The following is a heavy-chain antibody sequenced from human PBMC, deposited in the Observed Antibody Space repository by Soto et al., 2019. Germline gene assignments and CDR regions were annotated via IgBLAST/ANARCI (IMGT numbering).Heavy chain of an antibody. CDR3: ARDYYGSGDS. Sequence: EVQLVESGGGLVKPGGSLRLSCVGSGFTFSNYDMNWVRQAPGKGLEWVSLSSSIGNNVYSADSVKGRFSTSRDNAGKSLYLEMSSLRAEDTAVYYCARDYYGSGDSWGQGTQVTVSS. CDR2: SSSIGNNV. V-gene: IGHV3-21*02. J-gene: IGHJ4*02. D-gene: IGHD3-10*01. CDR1: GFTFSNYD.